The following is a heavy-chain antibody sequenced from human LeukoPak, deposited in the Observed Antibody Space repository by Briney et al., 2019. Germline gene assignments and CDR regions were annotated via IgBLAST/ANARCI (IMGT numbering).Heavy chain of an antibody. CDR1: GFTFSNAW. J-gene: IGHJ4*02. V-gene: IGHV3-15*01. Sequence: KPGXXXXLXXAXXGFTFSNAWXSWVRQAPGKGXXXVGRIXSKTDGGTIDYAAPVKGRFTISRDDSKNTLYLQMNSLETEDTAVYYCATDLHDYGDYIRLNWGQGTLVTVSS. CDR2: IXSKTDGGTI. D-gene: IGHD4-17*01. CDR3: ATDLHDYGDYIRLN.